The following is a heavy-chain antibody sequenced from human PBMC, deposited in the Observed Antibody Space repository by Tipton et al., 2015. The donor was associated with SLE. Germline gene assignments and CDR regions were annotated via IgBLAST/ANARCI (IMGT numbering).Heavy chain of an antibody. CDR3: ARSVEATRGADY. CDR2: VYYTGST. Sequence: LRLSCSVSGDYMRGFRWSWIRQPPGKGLEWIGYVYYTGSTNSNPSLKSRVTISVDTSKNQFSLKLRSVTAADTAVYYCARSVEATRGADYWGPGTLVTVSS. D-gene: IGHD1-26*01. CDR1: GDYMRGFR. J-gene: IGHJ4*02. V-gene: IGHV4-59*08.